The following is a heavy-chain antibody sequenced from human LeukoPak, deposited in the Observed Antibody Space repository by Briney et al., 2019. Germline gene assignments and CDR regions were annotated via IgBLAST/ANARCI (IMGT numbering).Heavy chain of an antibody. CDR2: IYYSGST. CDR3: AREIRPPPIYYYYMDV. Sequence: PSETLSLTCTVSGGSITSSTFHWGWIRQPPGKGLEWIGTIYYSGSTYYNPSLKSRVTISMDTSKNQFSLKLSSVTAADTAVYYCAREIRPPPIYYYYMDVWGKGTTVTVSS. CDR1: GGSITSSTFH. J-gene: IGHJ6*03. V-gene: IGHV4-39*07.